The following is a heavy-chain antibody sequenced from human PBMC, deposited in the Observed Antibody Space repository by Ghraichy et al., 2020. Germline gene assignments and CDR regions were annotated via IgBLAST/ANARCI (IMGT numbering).Heavy chain of an antibody. V-gene: IGHV3-11*01. D-gene: IGHD5-12*01. CDR2: MSSAGSST. CDR3: ARDKGATIEYFDY. J-gene: IGHJ4*02. Sequence: GVGLEGIAYMSSAGSSTQYADSVKGRFTISRDNAKNSLYLQMNSLRAEDTAVYYCARDKGATIEYFDYWGQGTLVTVSS.